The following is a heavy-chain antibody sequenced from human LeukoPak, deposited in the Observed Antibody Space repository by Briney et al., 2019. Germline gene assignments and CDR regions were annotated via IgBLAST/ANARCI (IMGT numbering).Heavy chain of an antibody. D-gene: IGHD5-18*01. V-gene: IGHV3-30*01. Sequence: GGSLRLSCAGSGFTFTNAGVHWVRLAAGKGLEWVSFISHDGTNKYYSDSVDGRFTVSRLNSQNTVYLQMTDLRPDDTATYYCASEDVDTGDFWGQGTLVTVSS. CDR1: GFTFTNAG. J-gene: IGHJ4*02. CDR2: ISHDGTNK. CDR3: ASEDVDTGDF.